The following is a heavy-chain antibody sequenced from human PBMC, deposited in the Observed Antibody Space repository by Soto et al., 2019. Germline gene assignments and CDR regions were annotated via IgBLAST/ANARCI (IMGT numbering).Heavy chain of an antibody. CDR2: IYYSGST. D-gene: IGHD2-2*01. Sequence: PSETLSLTWTVSGGSISSYYWSWIRQPPGKGLEWIGYIYYSGSTNYNPSLKSRVTISVDTSKNQFSLKLSSVTAADTAVYYCARQPVGCSSTSCYYYYYMDVWGKGTTVTVSS. CDR1: GGSISSYY. J-gene: IGHJ6*03. CDR3: ARQPVGCSSTSCYYYYYMDV. V-gene: IGHV4-59*08.